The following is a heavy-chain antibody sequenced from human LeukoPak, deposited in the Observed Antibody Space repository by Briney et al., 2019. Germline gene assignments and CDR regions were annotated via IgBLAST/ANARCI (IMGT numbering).Heavy chain of an antibody. CDR2: ISGSGGGT. D-gene: IGHD6-19*01. J-gene: IGHJ4*02. CDR1: GFTFSSYA. CDR3: AKTTTGYSSGRYPGWPVDY. Sequence: GGSLRLSCAASGFTFSSYAVSWVRQAPGKGLEWASAISGSGGGTYYADSVKGRFTISRDNSKNTLYLRMNSLSTEDTAVYYCAKTTTGYSSGRYPGWPVDYWGQGTLVTVSS. V-gene: IGHV3-23*01.